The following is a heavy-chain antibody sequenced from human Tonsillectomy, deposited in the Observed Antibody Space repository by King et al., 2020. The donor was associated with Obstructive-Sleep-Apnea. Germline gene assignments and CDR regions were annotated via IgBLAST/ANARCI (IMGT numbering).Heavy chain of an antibody. V-gene: IGHV3-30*18. CDR3: AKDLGFGMPYCFDY. Sequence: VQLVESGGGVVQPGRSLRLSCAASGFTFSSNALHCVRQAPGKGLEWVSTMSYDGSDTYYADSVKGRFTISRDNSKNTLFLQMNSLSAEDTAVYYCAKDLGFGMPYCFDYWGQGTLVTVSS. D-gene: IGHD2-21*01. J-gene: IGHJ4*02. CDR2: MSYDGSDT. CDR1: GFTFSSNA.